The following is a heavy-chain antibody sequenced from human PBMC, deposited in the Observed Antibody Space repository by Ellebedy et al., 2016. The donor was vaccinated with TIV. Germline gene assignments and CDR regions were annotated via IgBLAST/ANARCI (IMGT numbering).Heavy chain of an antibody. CDR3: AKDINGGIKTGTTLADYYGMDV. CDR2: ISSGGSTI. V-gene: IGHV3-11*01. D-gene: IGHD1-7*01. J-gene: IGHJ6*02. Sequence: GESLKISCAASGFTFSDYYMSWIRQAPGKGLEWVSYISSGGSTIFYADSVKGRFTISRDNAKNSLYLQMNSLRVEDTALYYCAKDINGGIKTGTTLADYYGMDVWGQGTTVTVSS. CDR1: GFTFSDYY.